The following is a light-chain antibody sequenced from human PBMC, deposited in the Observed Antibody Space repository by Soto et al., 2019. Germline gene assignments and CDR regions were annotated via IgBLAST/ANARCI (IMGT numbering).Light chain of an antibody. CDR3: QQSYSAPLT. V-gene: IGKV1-39*01. J-gene: IGKJ4*01. Sequence: DIQMTQSPSSLSASVGDRVTITCRASQSISGYLNWYQQKPGKAPKVLIYAASSLQSGVPSRFSGIGSGTDSTLSISSLQPEDFATYYCQQSYSAPLTFGGGTK. CDR1: QSISGY. CDR2: AAS.